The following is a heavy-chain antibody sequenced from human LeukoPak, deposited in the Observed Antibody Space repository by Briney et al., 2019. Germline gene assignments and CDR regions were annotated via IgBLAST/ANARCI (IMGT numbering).Heavy chain of an antibody. D-gene: IGHD3-16*02. CDR2: INPNSGGT. V-gene: IGHV1-2*02. CDR3: ARLREGLYHFDY. CDR1: GYTFTDYY. Sequence: GATVKVSCKASGYTFTDYYIQWMRQAPGQGLEWMGWINPNSGGTKYAQMLQGRVTMPRDTSISTAYMELSRLRSDDTAVYYCARLREGLYHFDYWGQGTLVSVSS. J-gene: IGHJ4*02.